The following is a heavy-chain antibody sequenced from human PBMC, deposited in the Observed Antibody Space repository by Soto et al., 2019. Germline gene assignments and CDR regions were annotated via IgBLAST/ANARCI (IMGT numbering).Heavy chain of an antibody. D-gene: IGHD3-9*01. Sequence: PGESLKISCQGSGYSVIDYWIGWVRQVPGKGLEWMGVIYPGDSDTRYSPSFQGQVAISADKSISTAYLRWSSLKASDTAMYYCARLGFEYDTLTAYYNVHPYYGLDVWGQGTSVTVSS. J-gene: IGHJ6*02. V-gene: IGHV5-51*01. CDR2: IYPGDSDT. CDR3: ARLGFEYDTLTAYYNVHPYYGLDV. CDR1: GYSVIDYW.